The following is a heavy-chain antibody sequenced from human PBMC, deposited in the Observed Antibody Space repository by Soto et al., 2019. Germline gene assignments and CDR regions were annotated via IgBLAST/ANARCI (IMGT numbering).Heavy chain of an antibody. CDR2: IYPGDSDT. CDR1: VDNFPRYW. CDR3: ARLNGGESPVYYYYHGMDV. Sequence: RGASLTLSCTGPVDNFPRYWIAWDRQIPDKGLHWMGIIYPGDSDTRYSPSFKGQVTISADKSISTAYLQWSSLKASDTAMYYCARLNGGESPVYYYYHGMDVCGEGITVTASS. J-gene: IGHJ6*04. V-gene: IGHV5-51*01. D-gene: IGHD3-16*01.